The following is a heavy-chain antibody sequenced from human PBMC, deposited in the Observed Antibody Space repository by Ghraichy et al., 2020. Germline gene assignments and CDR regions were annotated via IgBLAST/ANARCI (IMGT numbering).Heavy chain of an antibody. CDR3: TTSFYYDSSGYYSTLDY. J-gene: IGHJ4*02. CDR1: GFTFNDAW. CDR2: IKTNPEGGTT. V-gene: IGHV3-15*01. Sequence: LSLTCAASGFTFNDAWMSWVRQAPGKGLEWVGRIKTNPEGGTTDYAAPVKGRFTISRDDSKNTLFLQMDSLKAEDTAVYYCTTSFYYDSSGYYSTLDYWGQGTLVTVSS. D-gene: IGHD3-22*01.